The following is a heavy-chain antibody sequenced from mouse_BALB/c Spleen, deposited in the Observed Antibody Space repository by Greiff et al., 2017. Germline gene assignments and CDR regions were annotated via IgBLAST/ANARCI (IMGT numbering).Heavy chain of an antibody. CDR2: ISYDGSN. CDR1: GYSITSGYY. CDR3: ARRVYYRYDVGAMDY. J-gene: IGHJ4*01. Sequence: EVQLQESGPGLVKPSQSLSLTCSVTGYSITSGYYWNWIRQFPGNKLEWMGYISYDGSNNYNPSLKNRISITRDTSKNQFFLKLNSVTTEDTATYYCARRVYYRYDVGAMDYWGQGTSVTVSS. D-gene: IGHD2-14*01. V-gene: IGHV3-6*02.